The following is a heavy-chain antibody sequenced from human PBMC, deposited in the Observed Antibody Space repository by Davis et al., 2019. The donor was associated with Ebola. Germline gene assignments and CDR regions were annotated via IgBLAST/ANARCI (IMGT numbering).Heavy chain of an antibody. CDR2: ISYDGSNK. V-gene: IGHV3-30-3*01. CDR1: GFTFSSYA. CDR3: AGGDFWSGQFDY. D-gene: IGHD3-3*01. Sequence: GGSLRLSCAASGFTFSSYAMHWVRQAPGKGLEWVAVISYDGSNKYYADSVRGRFTISRDNSKNTLYLQMTSLRAEDTAVYYCAGGDFWSGQFDYWGQGTLVTVSS. J-gene: IGHJ4*02.